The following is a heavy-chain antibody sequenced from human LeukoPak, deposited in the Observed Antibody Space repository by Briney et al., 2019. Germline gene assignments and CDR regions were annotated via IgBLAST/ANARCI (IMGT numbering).Heavy chain of an antibody. CDR3: ARARGNTYGYFEY. D-gene: IGHD5-18*01. CDR1: GLTLSGYR. Sequence: GGSLRLSCAVSGLTLSGYRMHWVRQAPAKGLVWVSRINGDASSTSYADSVKGRFTISRDNAKSTLYLQMNSLRVEDTAVYYCARARGNTYGYFEYWGQGTLVTVSS. V-gene: IGHV3-74*01. J-gene: IGHJ4*02. CDR2: INGDASST.